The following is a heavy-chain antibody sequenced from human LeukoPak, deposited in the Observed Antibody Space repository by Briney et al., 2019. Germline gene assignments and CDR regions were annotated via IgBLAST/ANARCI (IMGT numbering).Heavy chain of an antibody. Sequence: GGSLRLSYAASGFTFDDYTMHWVRQAPGKGLEWVSLISWDGGSTYYADSVKGRFTISRDNSKNSLYLQMNSLRTEDTALYYCAKEGLRNSYCCSRGDYYMDVWGKGTTVTVSS. V-gene: IGHV3-43*01. J-gene: IGHJ6*03. CDR2: ISWDGGST. CDR3: AKEGLRNSYCCSRGDYYMDV. D-gene: IGHD5-18*01. CDR1: GFTFDDYT.